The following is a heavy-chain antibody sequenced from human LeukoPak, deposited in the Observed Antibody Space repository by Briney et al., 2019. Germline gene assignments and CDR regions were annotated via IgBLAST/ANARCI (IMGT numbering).Heavy chain of an antibody. J-gene: IGHJ6*02. V-gene: IGHV3-21*01. CDR3: MIHYGMPSGDVYYYGMDV. Sequence: GGSLRLSCAASAFTFSIYSMNCVRQAPGKGLEWVSSISSSSSHIYYADSVKGRFTISRDNAKNSLYLQMNILRAGDTAVYSCMIHYGMPSGDVYYYGMDVWGQGTTVTVSS. CDR1: AFTFSIYS. D-gene: IGHD4-17*01. CDR2: ISSSSSHI.